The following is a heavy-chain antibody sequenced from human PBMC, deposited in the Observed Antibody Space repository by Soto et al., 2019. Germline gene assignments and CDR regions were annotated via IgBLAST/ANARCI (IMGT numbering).Heavy chain of an antibody. CDR3: AKDKRAVVVTAPFDY. V-gene: IGHV3-30*18. J-gene: IGHJ4*02. CDR2: ISYDGSNK. CDR1: GFTFSSYG. D-gene: IGHD2-21*02. Sequence: QVQLVESGGGVVQPGRSLRLSCAASGFTFSSYGMHWVRQAPGKGLEWVAVISYDGSNKYCADSVKGRFTISRDNSKNTLYLQMNSLRAEDTAVYYCAKDKRAVVVTAPFDYWGQGTLVTVSS.